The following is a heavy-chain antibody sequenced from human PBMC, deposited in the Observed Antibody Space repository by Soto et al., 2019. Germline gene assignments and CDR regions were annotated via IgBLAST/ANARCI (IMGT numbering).Heavy chain of an antibody. CDR2: ISYDGSNK. J-gene: IGHJ6*02. D-gene: IGHD6-6*01. Sequence: QVQLVESGGGVVQPGRSLRLSCAASGFTFSSYAMHWVRQAPGKGLEWVAVISYDGSNKYYADSVKGRFTISRDNSKKTLYLQMNSLRAEDTAVYYCAREGIAARPGGVYYYYGMDVWGQGTTVTVSS. CDR3: AREGIAARPGGVYYYYGMDV. CDR1: GFTFSSYA. V-gene: IGHV3-30-3*01.